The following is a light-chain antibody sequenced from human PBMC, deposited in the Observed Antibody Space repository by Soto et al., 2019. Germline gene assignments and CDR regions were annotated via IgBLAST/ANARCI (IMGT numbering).Light chain of an antibody. Sequence: QSVLTQPASVSGSPGQSITISCTGTSSDVGGYNYVSWYQHHPGKAPKLMIYDVSYRPSGVSNRFSGSKSGNTASLTISGRQAEDEADYYCSSYTHSNTVIFGGGTQLTVL. V-gene: IGLV2-14*03. CDR1: SSDVGGYNY. J-gene: IGLJ2*01. CDR3: SSYTHSNTVI. CDR2: DVS.